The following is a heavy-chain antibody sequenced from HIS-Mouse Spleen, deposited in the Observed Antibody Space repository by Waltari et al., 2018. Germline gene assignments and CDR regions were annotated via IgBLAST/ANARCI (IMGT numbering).Heavy chain of an antibody. D-gene: IGHD5-12*01. CDR1: GFTFSNAW. CDR2: IKSKTDGGTT. J-gene: IGHJ3*02. CDR3: TTDVCERGWMNAFDI. V-gene: IGHV3-15*01. Sequence: EVQLVESGGGWVKPGGSLRLSCAASGFTFSNAWLSWVRQAPGKGLEWVGRIKSKTDGGTTDYAAPVKGRFTISRDDSKNTLYLQMNSLKTEDTAVYYCTTDVCERGWMNAFDIWGQGTMVTVSS.